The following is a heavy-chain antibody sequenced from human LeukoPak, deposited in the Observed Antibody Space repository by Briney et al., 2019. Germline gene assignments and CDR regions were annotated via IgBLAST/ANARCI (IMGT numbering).Heavy chain of an antibody. CDR3: ARDRYSSSPRFDF. Sequence: GESLKISCTASGFTFSRYSMNWVRQAPGKGLEWVSSISGGSSYIYSAVSLKGRFTISRDNAKNSLYLQMNSLRVEDTAVYYCARDRYSSSPRFDFWGHGTMATVSS. CDR1: GFTFSRYS. CDR2: ISGGSSYI. V-gene: IGHV3-21*01. J-gene: IGHJ3*01. D-gene: IGHD2-2*01.